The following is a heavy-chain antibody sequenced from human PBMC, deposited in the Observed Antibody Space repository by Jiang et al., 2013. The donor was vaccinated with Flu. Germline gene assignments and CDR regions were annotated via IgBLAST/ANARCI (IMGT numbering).Heavy chain of an antibody. D-gene: IGHD1-26*01. V-gene: IGHV1-2*02. CDR2: INPNSGGT. J-gene: IGHJ4*02. CDR1: YY. CDR3: ARVERTSGLDY. Sequence: YYMHWVRQAPGQGLEWMGWINPNSGGTNYAQKFQGRVTMTRNTSVSTAYMELSSLRSEDTAVYYCARVERTSGLDYWGQGTLVTVSS.